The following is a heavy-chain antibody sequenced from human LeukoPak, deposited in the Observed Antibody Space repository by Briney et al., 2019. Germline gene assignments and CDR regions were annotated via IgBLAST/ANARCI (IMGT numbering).Heavy chain of an antibody. CDR2: ISGGGGST. CDR1: GFTFSSYS. V-gene: IGHV3-23*01. Sequence: PGGSLRLSCAASGFTFSSYSMSWVRQAPGKGLEWVSAISGGGGSTYYADSVKGWFTISRDNSKNTLYLQMNSLRAEDTAVYYCAKDVEMAPSYAFDIWGQGTMVTVSS. CDR3: AKDVEMAPSYAFDI. D-gene: IGHD5-24*01. J-gene: IGHJ3*02.